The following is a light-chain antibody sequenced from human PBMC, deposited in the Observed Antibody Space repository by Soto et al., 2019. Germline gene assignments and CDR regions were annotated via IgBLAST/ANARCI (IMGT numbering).Light chain of an antibody. J-gene: IGKJ1*01. CDR2: AAS. CDR3: QQYTEWPPWT. Sequence: EIVMTQSPATLCLSPGERASLSCRASQSVSSNVAWYQQKRGQAPRLLIYAASTRATGIPTRFSGSGSGTEFTLTISSLQSEDFAVYYCQQYTEWPPWTFGQGTKV. V-gene: IGKV3-15*01. CDR1: QSVSSN.